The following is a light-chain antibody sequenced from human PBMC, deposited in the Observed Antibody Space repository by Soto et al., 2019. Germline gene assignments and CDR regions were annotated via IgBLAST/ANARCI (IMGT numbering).Light chain of an antibody. CDR3: QQDKSWPPMYT. V-gene: IGKV3-15*01. Sequence: EIVMTQSPATLSVSPGERAILSCRASQSVSSKLAWYQQRPGRPPKLLIYDASTIATGTPARFSGSGSGTEFTLTISSLQSEDFAFYYWQQDKSWPPMYTFGQGTKLEIK. J-gene: IGKJ2*01. CDR2: DAS. CDR1: QSVSSK.